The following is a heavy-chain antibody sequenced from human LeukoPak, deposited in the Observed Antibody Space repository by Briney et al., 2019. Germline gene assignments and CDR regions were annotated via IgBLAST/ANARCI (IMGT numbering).Heavy chain of an antibody. CDR1: GFTFSNYA. V-gene: IGHV3-23*01. CDR3: AKGPQGD. Sequence: PGGSLRLSCAASGFTFSNYAMNWVRQAPGKGLEWVSAIDSGGGTYYADSVKGRFTISRDNSKNTSYLQMNSLRAEDTAVYYCAKGPQGDWGQGTLVTVSS. CDR2: IDSGGGT. J-gene: IGHJ4*02. D-gene: IGHD3-16*01.